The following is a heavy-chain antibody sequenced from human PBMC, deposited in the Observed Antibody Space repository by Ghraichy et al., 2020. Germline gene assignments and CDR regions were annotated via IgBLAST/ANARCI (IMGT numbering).Heavy chain of an antibody. CDR2: IYYSGST. V-gene: IGHV4-59*01. CDR3: ARFSGSYFLMDY. J-gene: IGHJ4*02. Sequence: SQTLSLTCTVSGGSISSYYWSWIRQPPGKGLEWIGYIYYSGSTNYNPSLKSRVTISVDTSKNQFSLKLSSVTAADTAVYYCARFSGSYFLMDYWGQGTLVTVSS. CDR1: GGSISSYY. D-gene: IGHD1-26*01.